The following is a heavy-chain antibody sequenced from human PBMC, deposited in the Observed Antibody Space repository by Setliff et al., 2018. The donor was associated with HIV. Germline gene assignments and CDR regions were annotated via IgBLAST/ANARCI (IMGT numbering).Heavy chain of an antibody. CDR3: AKDPTTGAVAVYYFDY. J-gene: IGHJ4*02. Sequence: GGSLRLSCAASGFTFSSYAMSWVRQAPGKGLEWVSGISGSGGSTYYADSVKGRFTISRDNSKNTLYLQMNSLRAEDTAVYYCAKDPTTGAVAVYYFDYWGQGTLVTVSS. D-gene: IGHD6-19*01. CDR2: ISGSGGST. V-gene: IGHV3-23*01. CDR1: GFTFSSYA.